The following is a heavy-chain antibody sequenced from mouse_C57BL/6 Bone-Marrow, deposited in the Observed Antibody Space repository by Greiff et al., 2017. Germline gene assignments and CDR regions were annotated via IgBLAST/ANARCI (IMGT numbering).Heavy chain of an antibody. Sequence: EVKLVESEGGLVQPGSSMKLSCTASGFTFSDYYMAWVRQVPEKGLEWVANINFDGSSTYYLDSLKSRFIISRGNAKNNLYLQMSSLKSEDTATYYCARDLYVSSYGYFDVWGTGTTVTVAS. CDR2: INFDGSST. D-gene: IGHD1-1*01. CDR1: GFTFSDYY. V-gene: IGHV5-16*01. J-gene: IGHJ1*03. CDR3: ARDLYVSSYGYFDV.